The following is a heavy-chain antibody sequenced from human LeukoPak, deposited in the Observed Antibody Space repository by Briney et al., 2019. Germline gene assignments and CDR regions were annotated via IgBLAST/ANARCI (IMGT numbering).Heavy chain of an antibody. CDR3: AKGLREYDFWSGYAT. V-gene: IGHV3-23*01. CDR2: ISVSGGSP. Sequence: GGSLRLSCAASGFTFSSYAMMWVRQAPGKGLDWVSTISVSGGSPNYADSVKGRFTISRGNSKNTLFLQMNSLRAEDTALYYCAKGLREYDFWSGYATWGQGTLVTVSS. J-gene: IGHJ5*02. CDR1: GFTFSSYA. D-gene: IGHD3-3*01.